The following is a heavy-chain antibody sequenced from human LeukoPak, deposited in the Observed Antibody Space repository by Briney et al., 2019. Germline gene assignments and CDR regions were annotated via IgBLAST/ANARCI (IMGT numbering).Heavy chain of an antibody. CDR2: INDDGVST. CDR3: ARDLGRDRYFDS. V-gene: IGHV3-74*01. Sequence: GGSLRLSCSASGFTFSSYWMHWVRQAPGKGLVWVSRINDDGVSTTYPDSLKGRFTISRDNAKNSLYLQMNSLRAEDTAVYYCARDLGRDRYFDSWGQGTLVTVSS. J-gene: IGHJ4*02. D-gene: IGHD5-24*01. CDR1: GFTFSSYW.